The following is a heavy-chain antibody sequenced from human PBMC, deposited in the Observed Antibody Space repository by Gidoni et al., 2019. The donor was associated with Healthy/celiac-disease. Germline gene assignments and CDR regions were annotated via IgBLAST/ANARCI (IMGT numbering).Heavy chain of an antibody. Sequence: QLQLVESGGGLVEPWRSLRFSSSGSGFTFSTYAMLWVRQAPGKGLVWVAVISYDGSNKYYADSVKGRFTISRDNSKNTLYLQMNSLRAEDTAVYYCARDRGSSSFGYWGQGTLVTVSS. CDR3: ARDRGSSSFGY. D-gene: IGHD6-6*01. CDR2: ISYDGSNK. J-gene: IGHJ4*02. V-gene: IGHV3-30*04. CDR1: GFTFSTYA.